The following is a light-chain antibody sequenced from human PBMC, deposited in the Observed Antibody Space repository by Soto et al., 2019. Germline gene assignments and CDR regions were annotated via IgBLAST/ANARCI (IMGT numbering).Light chain of an antibody. J-gene: IGKJ4*01. CDR1: QSISKY. CDR3: QQRTQWPPLT. CDR2: DAS. Sequence: EIVLTQSPGTLSLSPGERATLSCRASQSISKYLAWYQHKPGQAPRLLISDASKRASGVPARFSGSGSGTDFTLAISRLEPEDFAVYYCQQRTQWPPLTFGGGTTVEIK. V-gene: IGKV3-11*01.